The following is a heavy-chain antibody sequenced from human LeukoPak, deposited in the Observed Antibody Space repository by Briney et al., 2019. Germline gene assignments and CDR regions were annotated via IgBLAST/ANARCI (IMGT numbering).Heavy chain of an antibody. CDR2: IYYSGIT. Sequence: SETLSLTCTVSGGSISISSYYWGWIPQPPGRGLEWIGSIYYSGITYYNPSLKSRVTISIDTSKNQFSLKLSSVIAADTAVYYCARLIVVPAASLGYFQHWGQGTLVTVSS. CDR1: GGSISISSYY. D-gene: IGHD2-2*01. J-gene: IGHJ1*01. V-gene: IGHV4-39*01. CDR3: ARLIVVPAASLGYFQH.